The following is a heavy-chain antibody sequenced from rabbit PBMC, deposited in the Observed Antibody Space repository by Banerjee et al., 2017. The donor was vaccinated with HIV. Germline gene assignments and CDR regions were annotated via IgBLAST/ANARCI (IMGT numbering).Heavy chain of an antibody. V-gene: IGHV1S40*01. CDR1: GFSFSNKYV. Sequence: QSLEESGGDLVKPGASLTITCTASGFSFSNKYVMCWVRQAPGKGLEWIACIYNGDGSTYYASWANGRFTISKTSSTTVTLQMTSLTAADTATYFCVRVNSGLNLWGPGTLVTVS. D-gene: IGHD4-1*01. CDR3: VRVNSGLNL. CDR2: IYNGDGST. J-gene: IGHJ4*01.